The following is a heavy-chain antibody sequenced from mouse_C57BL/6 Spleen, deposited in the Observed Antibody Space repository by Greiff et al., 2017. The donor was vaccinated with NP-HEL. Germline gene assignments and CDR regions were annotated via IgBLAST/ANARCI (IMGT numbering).Heavy chain of an antibody. D-gene: IGHD4-1*01. CDR1: GYTFTSYW. CDR2: IDPSDSET. J-gene: IGHJ2*01. V-gene: IGHV1-52*01. CDR3: ARLELGRGADDY. Sequence: QVQLQQPGAELVRPGSSVKLSCKASGYTFTSYWLHWVKQRPIQGLEWIGNIDPSDSETHYNQTLKDKATLTVDKSSSPAYMQLSGLTSEDAAVYCCARLELGRGADDYWGQGTTLTVSA.